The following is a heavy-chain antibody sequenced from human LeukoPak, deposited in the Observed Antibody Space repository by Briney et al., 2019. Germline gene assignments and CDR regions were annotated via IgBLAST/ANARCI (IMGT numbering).Heavy chain of an antibody. CDR3: ASAYYYDSSGAFDY. Sequence: SETLSLTCTVSGGSISSYYWSWIRQPPGKGLEWIGYIYYSGSTNYNPSLKSRVTISVDTYKNQFSLKLSSVTAADTAVYYCASAYYYDSSGAFDYWGQGTLVTVSS. CDR2: IYYSGST. CDR1: GGSISSYY. J-gene: IGHJ4*02. D-gene: IGHD3-22*01. V-gene: IGHV4-59*01.